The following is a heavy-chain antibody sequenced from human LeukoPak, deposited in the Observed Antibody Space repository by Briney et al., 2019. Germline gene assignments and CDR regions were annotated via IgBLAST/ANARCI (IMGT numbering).Heavy chain of an antibody. CDR1: GFTFSSYG. J-gene: IGHJ6*03. Sequence: GGSLRLSCAASGFTFSSYGMHWVRQAPGKGLEWVAFIRYDGSNKYYADSVKGRFTISRDNSKNTLYLQMNSLRAEDTAVYYCPRGQGYSYGLYYYYHMDVWGKGTTVTISS. V-gene: IGHV3-30*02. D-gene: IGHD5-18*01. CDR2: IRYDGSNK. CDR3: PRGQGYSYGLYYYYHMDV.